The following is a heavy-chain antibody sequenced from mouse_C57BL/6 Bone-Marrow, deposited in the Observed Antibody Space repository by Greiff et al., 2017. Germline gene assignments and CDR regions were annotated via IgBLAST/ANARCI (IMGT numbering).Heavy chain of an antibody. V-gene: IGHV1-69*01. Sequence: QVQLQQPGAELVMPGASVKLSCKASGYTFTSYWMNWVKQRPGQGLEWIGEIDPSDSYTNYNQKFKGKSTLTVDKSSSTAYMQLSSLTSEDSAVYYCARSIGVGAMDYWGQGTSVTVSS. CDR1: GYTFTSYW. J-gene: IGHJ4*01. CDR3: ARSIGVGAMDY. CDR2: IDPSDSYT.